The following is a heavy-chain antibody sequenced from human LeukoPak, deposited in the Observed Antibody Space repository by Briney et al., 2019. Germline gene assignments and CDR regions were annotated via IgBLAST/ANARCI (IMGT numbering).Heavy chain of an antibody. D-gene: IGHD3-22*01. CDR1: GGSFSGYY. V-gene: IGHV4-34*01. Sequence: SETLSLTCAVYGGSFSGYYWSWIRQPPGKGLEWIGSIYHSGSTYYNPSLKSRVTISVDTSKNQFSLKLSSVTAADTAVYYCARAVDYYDSSVYFDYWGQGTLVTVSS. CDR3: ARAVDYYDSSVYFDY. CDR2: IYHSGST. J-gene: IGHJ4*02.